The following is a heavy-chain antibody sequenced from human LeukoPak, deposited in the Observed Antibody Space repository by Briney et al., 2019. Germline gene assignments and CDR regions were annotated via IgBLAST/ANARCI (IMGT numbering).Heavy chain of an antibody. D-gene: IGHD6-13*01. CDR1: GYTFTSYG. J-gene: IGHJ3*02. V-gene: IGHV1-18*01. CDR3: ARADSSIWYDAHAFDI. Sequence: ASVKVSCKASGYTFTSYGISWVRQAPGQGLEWMGWISAYNGNTNYAQKLQGRVTMTTDTSTSTAYMELRSLRSDDTAVYYCARADSSIWYDAHAFDIWGQGTMVTVSS. CDR2: ISAYNGNT.